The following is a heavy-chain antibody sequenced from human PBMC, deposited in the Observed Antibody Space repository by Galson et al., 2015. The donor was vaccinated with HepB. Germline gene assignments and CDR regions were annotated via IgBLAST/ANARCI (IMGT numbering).Heavy chain of an antibody. Sequence: SVKVSCKVSGYTLTELSMHWVRQAPGKGLEWMGGFDPEDGETIYAQKFQGRVTMTEDTSTDTAYMELSSLRSEDTAVYYCATDRVGYCSGGSCYSPGRYDYWGQGTLVTVSS. D-gene: IGHD2-15*01. CDR1: GYTLTELS. J-gene: IGHJ4*02. CDR2: FDPEDGET. CDR3: ATDRVGYCSGGSCYSPGRYDY. V-gene: IGHV1-24*01.